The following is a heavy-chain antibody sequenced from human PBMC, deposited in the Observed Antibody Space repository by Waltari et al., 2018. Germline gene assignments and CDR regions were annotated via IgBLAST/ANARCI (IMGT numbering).Heavy chain of an antibody. D-gene: IGHD3-10*01. V-gene: IGHV1-69*13. CDR1: GGTFSSYA. Sequence: QVQLVQSGAEVKKPGSSVKVSCKASGGTFSSYAISWVRQAPGQGLEWMGGIIPIFGTANYAQKFQGRVTSTADESTSTAYMELSSLRSEDTAVYYCARGYYGSKAGTDYYYYYGMDVWGQGTTVTVSS. J-gene: IGHJ6*02. CDR3: ARGYYGSKAGTDYYYYYGMDV. CDR2: IIPIFGTA.